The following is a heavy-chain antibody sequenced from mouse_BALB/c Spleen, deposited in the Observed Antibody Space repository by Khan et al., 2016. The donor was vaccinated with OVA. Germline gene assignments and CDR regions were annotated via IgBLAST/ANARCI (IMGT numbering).Heavy chain of an antibody. D-gene: IGHD1-1*01. CDR2: INPSNGYT. Sequence: QVQLQQSGAELARPGASVKMSCTASGYTFTSYTIHWIKLRPGQGLEWIGYINPSNGYTNYNQKFKDKATLTADTSSTTAYLQLSSLTSDDTAVYNCVRGAAYYRNGGWFEYWGQGTLVTVSA. J-gene: IGHJ3*01. V-gene: IGHV1-4*01. CDR3: VRGAAYYRNGGWFEY. CDR1: GYTFTSYT.